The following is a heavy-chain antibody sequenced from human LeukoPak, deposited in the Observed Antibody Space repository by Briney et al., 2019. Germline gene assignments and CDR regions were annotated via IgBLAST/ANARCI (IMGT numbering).Heavy chain of an antibody. CDR1: GGTFSSYA. CDR3: ASSSYSSGWYLFDY. D-gene: IGHD6-19*01. V-gene: IGHV1-69*13. CDR2: IVPIFGTA. Sequence: GASVKVSCKASGGTFSSYAISWVRQAPGQGLEWMGGIVPIFGTANYAQKFQGRVTITADESTSTAYMELSSLRSEDTAVYYCASSSYSSGWYLFDYWGQGTLVTVSS. J-gene: IGHJ4*02.